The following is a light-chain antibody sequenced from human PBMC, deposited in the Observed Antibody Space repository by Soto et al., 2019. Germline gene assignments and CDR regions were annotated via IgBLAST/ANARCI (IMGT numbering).Light chain of an antibody. V-gene: IGKV1-5*03. CDR2: KAS. CDR3: QQYNSYS. J-gene: IGKJ4*01. Sequence: DIQMTQSPSTLSASVGDRVTITCRASQSISSWLAWYQQKPGKAPKLLIYKASSLESGVPSRFGGSGSGTEFTLTISSLQPDDFATYYCQQYNSYSFGGGTKVDI. CDR1: QSISSW.